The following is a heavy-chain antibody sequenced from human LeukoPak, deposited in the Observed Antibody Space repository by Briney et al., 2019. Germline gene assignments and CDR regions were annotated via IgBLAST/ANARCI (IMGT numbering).Heavy chain of an antibody. Sequence: GGSLRLSCTASGFAFSFFAMSWVRQPPGKGLEWVSTINSNGGATSYAASVRGRFTISRDNSKNKLYLQLNSLRAEDTAVYYWAKPISGGLAVTADWFDPWGQGTLVVVSSGMDVWGQGTTVTVSS. V-gene: IGHV3-23*01. D-gene: IGHD6-19*01. CDR3: AKPISGGLAVTADWFDPWGQGTLVVVSSGMDV. CDR2: INSNGGAT. CDR1: GFAFSFFA. J-gene: IGHJ6*02.